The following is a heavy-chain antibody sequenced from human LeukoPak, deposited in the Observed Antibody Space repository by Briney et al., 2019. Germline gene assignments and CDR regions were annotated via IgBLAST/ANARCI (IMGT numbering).Heavy chain of an antibody. CDR3: AGGYYDSSGAPRPLYYYYGMDV. J-gene: IGHJ6*02. Sequence: GASVKVSCKASGGTFSSYAISWVRQAPGQGLEWMGGIIPIFGTANYAQKFQGRVTITADESTSTAYMELSSLRSEDTAVYYCAGGYYDSSGAPRPLYYYYGMDVWGQGTTVTVSS. D-gene: IGHD3-22*01. V-gene: IGHV1-69*13. CDR2: IIPIFGTA. CDR1: GGTFSSYA.